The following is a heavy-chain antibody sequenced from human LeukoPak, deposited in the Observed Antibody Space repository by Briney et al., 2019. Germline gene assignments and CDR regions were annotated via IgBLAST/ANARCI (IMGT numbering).Heavy chain of an antibody. CDR1: GGSFSGYY. D-gene: IGHD3-10*01. CDR2: INHSGST. Sequence: SETLSPSCAVYGGSFSGYYWSWIRQPPGKGLEWIGEINHSGSTNYNPSLKSRVTISVDTSKNQFSLKLSSVTAADTAVYYCARLVWFGELLSNYYYYYMDVWGKGTTVTISS. J-gene: IGHJ6*03. V-gene: IGHV4-34*01. CDR3: ARLVWFGELLSNYYYYYMDV.